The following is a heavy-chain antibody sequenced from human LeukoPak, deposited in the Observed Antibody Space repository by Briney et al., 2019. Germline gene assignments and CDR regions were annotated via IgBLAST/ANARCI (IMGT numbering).Heavy chain of an antibody. Sequence: GGSLRLSCAASGFTFSSYAMHWVRQAPGKGLEWAAVISYDGSNKYYADSVKGRFTISRDNSKNTLYLQMNSLRAEDTAVYYCARDLDSSSYFDYWGQGTLVTVSS. J-gene: IGHJ4*02. D-gene: IGHD6-6*01. CDR3: ARDLDSSSYFDY. CDR2: ISYDGSNK. V-gene: IGHV3-30-3*01. CDR1: GFTFSSYA.